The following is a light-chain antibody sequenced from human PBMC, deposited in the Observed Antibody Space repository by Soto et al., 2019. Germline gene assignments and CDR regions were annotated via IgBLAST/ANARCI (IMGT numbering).Light chain of an antibody. J-gene: IGKJ1*01. CDR1: QTVTSNY. Sequence: EIVLTQSPGTLSLSPGERATLSCRASQTVTSNYLAWYQQRPGQPPRLLIYDASSRATGIPDRFSGSGSGTDFTLTIGRLEPEDFAVYYCQQYGRSPPWTFGQGTKVEI. CDR2: DAS. V-gene: IGKV3-20*01. CDR3: QQYGRSPPWT.